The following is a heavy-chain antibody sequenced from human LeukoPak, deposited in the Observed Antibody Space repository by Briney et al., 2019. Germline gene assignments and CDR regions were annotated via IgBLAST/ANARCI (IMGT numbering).Heavy chain of an antibody. CDR3: AKHLYYDSIGDAFDI. J-gene: IGHJ3*02. D-gene: IGHD3-22*01. V-gene: IGHV3-23*01. CDR2: ISGSGGST. Sequence: PGGSLRLSCAASGFTFSSYAMSWVRQAPGKGLEWVSAISGSGGSTYYADSVKGRFTIYRDNSKNTLYLQMNSLRAEDTAVYYCAKHLYYDSIGDAFDIWGQGTMVTVSS. CDR1: GFTFSSYA.